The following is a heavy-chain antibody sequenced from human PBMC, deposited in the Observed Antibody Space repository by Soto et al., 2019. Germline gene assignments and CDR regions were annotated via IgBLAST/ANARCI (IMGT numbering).Heavy chain of an antibody. J-gene: IGHJ6*02. D-gene: IGHD2-2*01. CDR2: INSDGSST. V-gene: IGHV3-74*01. CDR1: GFTSSSYW. Sequence: PGGSLRLSCAASGFTSSSYWMHWVRQAPGKGLVWVSHINSDGSSTTYADSVKGRFTISRDNAKSTLFLQMNSLRAEDTAVYFCARDMRRVHYYDGMDVWGQGTTVTVSS. CDR3: ARDMRRVHYYDGMDV.